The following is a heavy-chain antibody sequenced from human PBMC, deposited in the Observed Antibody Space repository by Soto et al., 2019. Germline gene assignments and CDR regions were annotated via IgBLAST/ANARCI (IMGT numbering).Heavy chain of an antibody. Sequence: GASVKVSCKASGYTFTSYAMHWVRQAPGQRLEWMGWINAGNGNTKYSQKFQGRVTITRDTSASTAYMELSSLRSEDTAVYYCAREYYDFWSGYHPLDYWGQGTLVTVSS. CDR1: GYTFTSYA. D-gene: IGHD3-3*01. V-gene: IGHV1-3*01. J-gene: IGHJ4*02. CDR2: INAGNGNT. CDR3: AREYYDFWSGYHPLDY.